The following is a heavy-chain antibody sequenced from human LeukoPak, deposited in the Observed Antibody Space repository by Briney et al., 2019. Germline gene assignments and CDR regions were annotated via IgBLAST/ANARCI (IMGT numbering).Heavy chain of an antibody. Sequence: SETLSLTCTVSGGSISSSSYYWGWIRQPPGKGLEWIGSIYHSGSTYYNLSLKSRVTISVDTSKNQFSLKLSSVTAADTAVYYCARDRDIGIWGQGTKVHVTS. V-gene: IGHV4-39*07. J-gene: IGHJ3*01. CDR3: ARDRDIGI. D-gene: IGHD5-12*01. CDR1: GGSISSSSYY. CDR2: IYHSGST.